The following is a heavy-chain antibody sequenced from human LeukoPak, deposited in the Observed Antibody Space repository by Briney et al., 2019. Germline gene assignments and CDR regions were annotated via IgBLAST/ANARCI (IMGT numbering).Heavy chain of an antibody. CDR3: AKDPLAFRFNYYFDY. CDR1: GFRVSDHY. CDR2: MYMNAVST. D-gene: IGHD3-3*01. Sequence: GGSLRLSCAASGFRVSDHYMSWVRQAPGKGLEWVSVMYMNAVSTSYADSVRGRFTISRDNSKNTLYLQMNSLRAEDTAVYYCAKDPLAFRFNYYFDYWGQGTLVTVSS. J-gene: IGHJ4*02. V-gene: IGHV3-66*03.